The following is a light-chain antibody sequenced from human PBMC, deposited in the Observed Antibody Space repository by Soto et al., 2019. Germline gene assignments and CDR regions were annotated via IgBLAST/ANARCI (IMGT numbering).Light chain of an antibody. Sequence: QSVLTQPPSVSAAPGQKVTISCSGSSSNIGNNYVSWYQQLPGTAPKLLIYENNKRPSGIPDRFSGSKSGTSATLGITGLQTEDEADYYSGTWDSSLSEVFGGGTKVTVL. V-gene: IGLV1-51*02. CDR1: SSNIGNNY. CDR2: ENN. CDR3: GTWDSSLSEV. J-gene: IGLJ2*01.